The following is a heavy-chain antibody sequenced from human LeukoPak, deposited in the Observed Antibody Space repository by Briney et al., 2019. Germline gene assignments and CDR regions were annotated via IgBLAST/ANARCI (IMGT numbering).Heavy chain of an antibody. J-gene: IGHJ3*02. Sequence: GGSLRLSCADSGFTFRSYSMNWVRQAPGKGLEWVSSISSSSSYIYYADSVKGRFTISRDNAKNSLYLQMNSLRAEDTAVYYCARSPPQNDAFDIWGQGTMVTVSS. CDR3: ARSPPQNDAFDI. CDR1: GFTFRSYS. CDR2: ISSSSSYI. V-gene: IGHV3-21*01.